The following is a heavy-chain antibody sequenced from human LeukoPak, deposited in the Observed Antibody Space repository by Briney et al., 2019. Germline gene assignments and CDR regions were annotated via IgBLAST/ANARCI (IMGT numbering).Heavy chain of an antibody. CDR2: INHSGST. Sequence: PSETLPLTCAVYGGSFSDYYWSWIRQPPGKGLEWIGEINHSGSTNYNPSLKSRVTISVDTPKSQFSLKLSSVTAADTAVYYCARGGLSYYFGSSSFDYWGQGALVTVSS. CDR3: ARGGLSYYFGSSSFDY. J-gene: IGHJ4*02. V-gene: IGHV4-34*01. D-gene: IGHD3-10*01. CDR1: GGSFSDYY.